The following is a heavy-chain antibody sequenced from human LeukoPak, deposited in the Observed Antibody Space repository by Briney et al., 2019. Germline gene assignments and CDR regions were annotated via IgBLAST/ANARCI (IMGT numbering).Heavy chain of an antibody. CDR3: ARNLITFGGVIAQAEYFQH. Sequence: GASVKVSCKASGYTFTSYAMHWVRQAPGQRLEWMGWINAGNGNTKYSQKFQGRVTITRDTSASTAYMELSSLRSEDTAVYYCARNLITFGGVIAQAEYFQHWGQGTLVTVSS. J-gene: IGHJ1*01. V-gene: IGHV1-3*01. CDR1: GYTFTSYA. CDR2: INAGNGNT. D-gene: IGHD3-16*02.